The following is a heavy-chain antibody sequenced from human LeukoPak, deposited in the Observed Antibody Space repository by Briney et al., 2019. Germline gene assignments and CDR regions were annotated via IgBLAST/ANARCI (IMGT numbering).Heavy chain of an antibody. D-gene: IGHD5-18*01. V-gene: IGHV3-21*01. CDR1: GFTFSSYS. Sequence: GGSLRLSCAASGFTFSSYSMNWVRQAPGKGLEWVSSISSSSSYIYYADSVKGRFTISRDNAKNSLYLQMNSLRAEDTAVYYCARVAKKRGYSYGHEDYWGQGTLVTVSS. CDR3: ARVAKKRGYSYGHEDY. CDR2: ISSSSSYI. J-gene: IGHJ4*02.